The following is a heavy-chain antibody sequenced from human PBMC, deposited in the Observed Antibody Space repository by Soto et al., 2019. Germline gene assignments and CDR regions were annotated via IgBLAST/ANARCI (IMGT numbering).Heavy chain of an antibody. CDR2: IIPIFGTA. J-gene: IGHJ4*02. D-gene: IGHD3-10*01. CDR1: GGTFSSYA. V-gene: IGHV1-69*01. Sequence: QVQLVQSGAEVKKPGSSVKVSCKASGGTFSSYAISWVRQAPGHGLEWMGGIIPIFGTANYAQKFQGSVTITADESTSTAYMERSSLRSEDTEVYYCARLSYYGSGSYYNAPFDYWGQGTLVTVSS. CDR3: ARLSYYGSGSYYNAPFDY.